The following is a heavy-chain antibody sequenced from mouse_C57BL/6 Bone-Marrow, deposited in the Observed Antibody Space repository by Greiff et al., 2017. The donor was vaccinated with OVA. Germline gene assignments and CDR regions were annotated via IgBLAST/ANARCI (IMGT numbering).Heavy chain of an antibody. CDR1: GYTFTSYG. V-gene: IGHV1-81*01. CDR3: ARRLSYYFDY. Sequence: VKLQESGAELARPGASVELSCKASGYTFTSYGISWVKQRTGQGLEWIGEIYPRSGNTYYNEKFKGKATLTADKSSSTAYMELRSLTSEDSAVYFCARRLSYYFDYWGQGTTLTVSS. CDR2: IYPRSGNT. J-gene: IGHJ2*01. D-gene: IGHD1-1*02.